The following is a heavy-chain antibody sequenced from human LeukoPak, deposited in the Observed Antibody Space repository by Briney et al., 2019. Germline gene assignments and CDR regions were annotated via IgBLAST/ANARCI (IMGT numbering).Heavy chain of an antibody. CDR3: ARGLWSAHRREYYFDS. Sequence: ASVKVSCKASGYIFTSYPIHWVRQAPGQRLEWMGWINAGNGDTKFSQNYQARVTITRDASASTAYMELSSLTSEDTAVYFCARGLWSAHRREYYFDSWGQGTLVTVSS. J-gene: IGHJ4*02. CDR2: INAGNGDT. V-gene: IGHV1-3*01. CDR1: GYIFTSYP. D-gene: IGHD3-3*01.